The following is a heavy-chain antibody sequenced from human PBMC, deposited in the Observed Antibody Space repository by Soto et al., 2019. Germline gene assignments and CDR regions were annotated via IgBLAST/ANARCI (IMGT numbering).Heavy chain of an antibody. D-gene: IGHD2-15*01. CDR1: GFTFSSNS. Sequence: DVQLVESGGGLVQPGGSLRLSCAASGFTFSSNSMNWVRQAPGKGLEWVSYITRSSSIIYYTDSVKGRFTNSRDNTKNSLYLEMNSLRAEDTAVDYCAGDVVVLGSQWYVDLWGRGTLVTVSS. J-gene: IGHJ2*01. CDR3: AGDVVVLGSQWYVDL. CDR2: ITRSSSII. V-gene: IGHV3-48*01.